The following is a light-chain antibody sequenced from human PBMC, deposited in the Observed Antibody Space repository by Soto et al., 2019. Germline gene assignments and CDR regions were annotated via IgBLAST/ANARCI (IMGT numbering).Light chain of an antibody. V-gene: IGKV1-6*01. J-gene: IGKJ3*01. Sequence: AIQMTQSPSSLSASVGDTVTITCRASQGIRVDLGWYQQKPGKAPKLLIYAASTLQSGVPSRFSGSGSDTDVTLTISSLQPEDFATDYCLQEYHYPFTFGPGTKVDVK. CDR2: AAS. CDR1: QGIRVD. CDR3: LQEYHYPFT.